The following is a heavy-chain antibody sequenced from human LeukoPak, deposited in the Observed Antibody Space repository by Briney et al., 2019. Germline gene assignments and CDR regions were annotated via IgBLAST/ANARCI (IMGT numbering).Heavy chain of an antibody. V-gene: IGHV4-34*01. Sequence: SETLSLTCAVYGGSFSGHYWSWIRQPPGKGLEWIGEINHSGSTNYNPSLKSRVTISVDTSKNQFSLKLSSVTAAGTAVYYCARRETGKRGRFDYWGQGTLVTVSS. J-gene: IGHJ4*02. CDR1: GGSFSGHY. D-gene: IGHD1-26*01. CDR3: ARRETGKRGRFDY. CDR2: INHSGST.